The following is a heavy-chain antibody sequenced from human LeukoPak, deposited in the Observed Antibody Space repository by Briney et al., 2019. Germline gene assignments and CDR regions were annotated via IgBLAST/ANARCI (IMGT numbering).Heavy chain of an antibody. V-gene: IGHV4-34*01. D-gene: IGHD2-8*02. Sequence: SETLSLTCAVYGGSFSGYYWSWIRQPPGKGLEWMGQINHSGSTNYNPSLKSRVTISVDTSKNQFSLKQSSATAADTPVYYCARDFMAPWYNWFDHWGQGTLVTVSS. CDR2: INHSGST. CDR1: GGSFSGYY. J-gene: IGHJ5*02. CDR3: ARDFMAPWYNWFDH.